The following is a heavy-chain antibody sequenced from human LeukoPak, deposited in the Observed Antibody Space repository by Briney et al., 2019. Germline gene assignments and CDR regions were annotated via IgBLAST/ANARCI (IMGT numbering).Heavy chain of an antibody. CDR1: GFTCSISA. V-gene: IGHV3-23*01. D-gene: IGHD6-13*01. J-gene: IGHJ4*02. Sequence: GGSLRLSCAASGFTCSISAMSWVRQAPGKGLEWVSGISDSGGSTFYADSVKGRFTISRDNSKNTLYLQMNSLRADDTAMYYCARGSYSSSWKTFDYWGQGTLVTVSS. CDR2: ISDSGGST. CDR3: ARGSYSSSWKTFDY.